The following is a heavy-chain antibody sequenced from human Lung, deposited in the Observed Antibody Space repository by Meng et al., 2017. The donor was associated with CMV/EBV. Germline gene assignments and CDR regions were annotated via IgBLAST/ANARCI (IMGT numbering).Heavy chain of an antibody. CDR2: IPHRGSS. CDR1: GDSITNHDG. Sequence: VHVRAPCPTLCKPSVPPSLPCGCSGDSITNHDGWAWVRQPPGKGLEWIGEIPHRGSSAYNPSLKSRVSMSIDKSKNQFSLKLTSVTAADTAVYHCLRRSGGSVWGQGTLVTVSS. D-gene: IGHD3-10*01. J-gene: IGHJ1*01. CDR3: LRRSGGSV. V-gene: IGHV4-4*02.